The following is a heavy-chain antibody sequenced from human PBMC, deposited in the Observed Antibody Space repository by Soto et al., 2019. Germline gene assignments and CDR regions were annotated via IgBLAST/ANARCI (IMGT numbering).Heavy chain of an antibody. D-gene: IGHD2-8*01. CDR1: GFTFSSHA. J-gene: IGHJ6*02. V-gene: IGHV3-23*01. CDR3: AKDLSEYAYYYDGMDV. CDR2: ISGCGRNK. Sequence: GGCPCPACPTSGFTFSSHAISSVRHAPGEGLEWVSVISGCGRNKYYADSVKGRFTISRDNSKNTLYLQMNSLRAEDTAVYYCAKDLSEYAYYYDGMDVWGQGTKVTVSS.